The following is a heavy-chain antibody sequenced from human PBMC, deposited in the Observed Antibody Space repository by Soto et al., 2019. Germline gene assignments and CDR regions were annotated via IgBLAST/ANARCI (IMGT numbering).Heavy chain of an antibody. CDR3: AHSPADRHHDSSSTMYDY. CDR2: IYWDDDK. CDR1: GFSLSTSGVG. D-gene: IGHD6-6*01. Sequence: SGPTLVKPTQTLTLTCTFSGFSLSTSGVGVGWIRQPPGKALEWLALIYWDDDKRYSPSLKSRLTITKDTSKNQVVLTMTNMDPVDTATYYCAHSPADRHHDSSSTMYDYWGQGTLVTVSS. V-gene: IGHV2-5*02. J-gene: IGHJ4*02.